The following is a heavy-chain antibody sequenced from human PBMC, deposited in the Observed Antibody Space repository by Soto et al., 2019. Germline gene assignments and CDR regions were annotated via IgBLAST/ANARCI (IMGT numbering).Heavy chain of an antibody. CDR3: AKATMATILVGRMDV. CDR2: ISGSGGST. D-gene: IGHD5-12*01. V-gene: IGHV3-23*01. Sequence: GGSLRLSCAASGFTFSSYAMSWVRQAPGKGLEWVSAISGSGGSTYYADSVKGRFTISRDNSKNTLYLQMNSLRAEDTAVYYCAKATMATILVGRMDVWGQGTTVTVSS. J-gene: IGHJ6*02. CDR1: GFTFSSYA.